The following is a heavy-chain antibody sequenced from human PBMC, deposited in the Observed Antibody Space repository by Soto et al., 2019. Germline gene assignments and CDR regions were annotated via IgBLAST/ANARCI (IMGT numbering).Heavy chain of an antibody. D-gene: IGHD2-15*01. CDR1: GFTFSSYG. CDR2: ISYDGGNK. J-gene: IGHJ6*03. V-gene: IGHV3-30*18. Sequence: QVQLVESGGGVVQPGSSLRLSCAGSGFTFSSYGMHWVRQAPGKGLEWVAVISYDGGNKYYADSVKGRFTISRDNSKYTLYLQMTSLRAEDTAVYYCAKDRGGYCSGGSCYYYYYMDGWGKGTTVTVSS. CDR3: AKDRGGYCSGGSCYYYYYMDG.